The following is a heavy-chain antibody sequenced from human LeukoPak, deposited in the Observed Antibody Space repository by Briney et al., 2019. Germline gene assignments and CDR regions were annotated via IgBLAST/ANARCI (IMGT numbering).Heavy chain of an antibody. CDR1: GFTFSSYA. D-gene: IGHD2-15*01. J-gene: IGHJ5*02. CDR2: ISGSGGST. V-gene: IGHV3-23*01. Sequence: GGSLRLSCAASGFTFSSYAMSWVRQAPGKGLEWVSAISGSGGSTHYADSVKGRFTISRDNSKNTLYLQMNSLRAEDTAVYYCAKDEGYCSGGSCLNWFDPWGQGTLVTVSS. CDR3: AKDEGYCSGGSCLNWFDP.